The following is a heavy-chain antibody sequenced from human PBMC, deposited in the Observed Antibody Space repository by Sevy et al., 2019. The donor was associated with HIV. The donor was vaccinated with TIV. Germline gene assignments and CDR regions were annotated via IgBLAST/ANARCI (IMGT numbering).Heavy chain of an antibody. CDR3: RRGDTLDY. CDR2: ISGSGDST. Sequence: GGSLRLSCAASDFIFSTYAMSWVRQAPGKGLEWVSGISGSGDSTYYVNSVKGRFTISRDNSKNTLYLQMNSLRAEDTAVYYCRRGDTLDYWGQGTLVTVSS. D-gene: IGHD5-18*01. J-gene: IGHJ4*02. CDR1: DFIFSTYA. V-gene: IGHV3-23*01.